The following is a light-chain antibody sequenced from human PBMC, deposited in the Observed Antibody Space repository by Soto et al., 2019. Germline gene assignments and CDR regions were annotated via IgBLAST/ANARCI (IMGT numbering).Light chain of an antibody. CDR1: QSINSY. V-gene: IGKV1-39*01. Sequence: DIQMTQSPSSLSASVGDRVTITCRASQSINSYLNWYQLKPGKAPSLLIYTASSLQSGVPSRFSGSGSGTDFTLTISSLQPEDFATYYCQQSYNTPPTFGQGTNLEI. CDR2: TAS. J-gene: IGKJ2*01. CDR3: QQSYNTPPT.